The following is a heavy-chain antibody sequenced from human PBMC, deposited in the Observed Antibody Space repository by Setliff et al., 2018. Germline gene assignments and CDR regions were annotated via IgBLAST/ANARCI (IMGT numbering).Heavy chain of an antibody. J-gene: IGHJ4*02. CDR1: GYSFTDYG. Sequence: GASVKVSCKASGYSFTDYGVSWVRQAPGQGLEWVGWISPHNGNTYYAQNLQGRLTLTTDISTSTAYMELGSLTTDDTAVYYCARVESMVRGKNILRHFDYWGQGIQVTVSS. CDR2: ISPHNGNT. D-gene: IGHD3-10*01. CDR3: ARVESMVRGKNILRHFDY. V-gene: IGHV1-18*01.